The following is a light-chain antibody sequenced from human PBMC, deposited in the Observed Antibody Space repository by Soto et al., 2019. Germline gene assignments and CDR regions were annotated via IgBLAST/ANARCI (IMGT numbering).Light chain of an antibody. CDR1: QSVRGN. Sequence: EIVMTQSPATRSVSPGERATLSCRASQSVRGNLAWYQQKPGQAPRLVIYGASSRATGIPDRFSGSGSGTDFTPTISSLEPEDFALYYCQQGTDWPPGTFGQGTKVDIK. J-gene: IGKJ1*01. CDR3: QQGTDWPPGT. V-gene: IGKV3-11*01. CDR2: GAS.